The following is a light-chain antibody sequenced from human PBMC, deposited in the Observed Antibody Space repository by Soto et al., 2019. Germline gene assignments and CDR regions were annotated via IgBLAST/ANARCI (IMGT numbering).Light chain of an antibody. J-gene: IGKJ1*01. CDR1: QSVSSY. CDR2: DAS. V-gene: IGKV3-15*01. CDR3: QQYNNWPQT. Sequence: EIVLTQSPATLSLSPGERATLSCRASQSVSSYLAWYQQKPGQAPRLLIYDASNRATGVPDRFSGSGSGTVFTLTISSLQSEDFAVYYCQQYNNWPQTFGQGTKVDIK.